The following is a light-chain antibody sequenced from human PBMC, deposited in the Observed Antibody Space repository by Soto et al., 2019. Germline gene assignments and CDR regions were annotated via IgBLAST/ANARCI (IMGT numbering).Light chain of an antibody. CDR3: QQYDNLPLT. V-gene: IGKV1-33*01. CDR2: DAS. Sequence: DFQMTQSPSSLSASLGDRVTITCQASQDINNYLNWYQQKPGKAPKLLIYDASNLETGVPSRFSGSGSGTDFTFTISSLQPEDIATYYCQQYDNLPLTFGGGTKVDIK. CDR1: QDINNY. J-gene: IGKJ4*01.